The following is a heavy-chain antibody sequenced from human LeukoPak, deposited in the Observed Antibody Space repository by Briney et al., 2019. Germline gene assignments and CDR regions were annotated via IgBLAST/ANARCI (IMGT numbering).Heavy chain of an antibody. J-gene: IGHJ4*02. V-gene: IGHV3-23*01. Sequence: PSETLSLTCTVSAGSISSYYWSWVRQAPGKGLEWVSAISGSGGSTYYADSVKGRFTISRDNSKNTLYLQMNSLRAEDTAVYYCAKDPRRGSGSNDYWGQGTLVTVSS. CDR2: ISGSGGST. CDR3: AKDPRRGSGSNDY. D-gene: IGHD3-10*01. CDR1: AGSISSYY.